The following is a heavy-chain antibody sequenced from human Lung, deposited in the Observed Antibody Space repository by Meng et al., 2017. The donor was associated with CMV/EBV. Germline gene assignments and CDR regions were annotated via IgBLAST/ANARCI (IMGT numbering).Heavy chain of an antibody. CDR2: INSDGSST. D-gene: IGHD4-11*01. V-gene: IGHV3-74*01. Sequence: LXLTXAVTGVTFRNYYMHWVRQAPGKGLVWVSRINSDGSSTHYADSVKGRFSISRDNAKNTLHLQVNSLRAEDTAVYYCASSEYSNRFDFWGRGTLVTVSS. CDR3: ASSEYSNRFDF. J-gene: IGHJ4*02. CDR1: GVTFRNYY.